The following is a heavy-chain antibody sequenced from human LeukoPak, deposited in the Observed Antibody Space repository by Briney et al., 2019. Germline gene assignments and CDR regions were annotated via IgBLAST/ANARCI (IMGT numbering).Heavy chain of an antibody. CDR3: ARAAYYYDSSGYLPDY. CDR2: VHYSGST. J-gene: IGHJ4*02. D-gene: IGHD3-22*01. Sequence: SETLSLTCTVSGGSISSGGYYWSWIRQPPGKGLEWIGYVHYSGSTDYNPSLRSRVTISVDTSKNQFSLKLSSVTAADTAVYYCARAAYYYDSSGYLPDYWGQGTLVTVSS. V-gene: IGHV4-61*08. CDR1: GGSISSGGYY.